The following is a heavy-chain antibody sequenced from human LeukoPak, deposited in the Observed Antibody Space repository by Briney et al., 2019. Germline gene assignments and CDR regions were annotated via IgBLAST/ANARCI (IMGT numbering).Heavy chain of an antibody. CDR1: GFTFSSYA. J-gene: IGHJ4*02. CDR3: AKGGFCGSTTCHLLPYDY. V-gene: IGHV3-30-3*01. Sequence: GGSLRLSCAASGFTFSSYAMHWVRQAPGKGLEWVAVISYDGSSKYYADSVKGRFTISRDNSKNTLYLQMKSLRTEDTAVYYCAKGGFCGSTTCHLLPYDYWGQGTLVTVSS. D-gene: IGHD2-2*01. CDR2: ISYDGSSK.